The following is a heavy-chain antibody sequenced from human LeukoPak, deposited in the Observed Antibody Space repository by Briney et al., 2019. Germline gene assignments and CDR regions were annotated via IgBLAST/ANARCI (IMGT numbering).Heavy chain of an antibody. J-gene: IGHJ3*02. D-gene: IGHD6-13*01. CDR2: IKQDGGEK. V-gene: IGHV3-7*01. CDR3: ARPSGAYSPADAFDI. Sequence: GGSLRLSCAASGFTFSSYWMSWVRQAPGKGLEWVANIKQDGGEKYYVDSVKGRFTISRDNAKNSLYLQMNSLRAEDTAVYYCARPSGAYSPADAFDIWGQGTMVTVSS. CDR1: GFTFSSYW.